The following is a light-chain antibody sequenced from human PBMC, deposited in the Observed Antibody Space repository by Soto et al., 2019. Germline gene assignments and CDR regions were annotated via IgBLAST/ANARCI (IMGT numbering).Light chain of an antibody. V-gene: IGKV3D-15*01. CDR2: GAS. CDR3: QQYNNWVT. J-gene: IGKJ4*01. Sequence: EIVMTQSPDTQSVSPGERATLSCRASQSVGSNLAWYQQKPGQAPRLLIYGASTRATGIPARFSGSGSGTELTLTISSLQSEDSAVYYCQQYNNWVTFGGGTRVEIK. CDR1: QSVGSN.